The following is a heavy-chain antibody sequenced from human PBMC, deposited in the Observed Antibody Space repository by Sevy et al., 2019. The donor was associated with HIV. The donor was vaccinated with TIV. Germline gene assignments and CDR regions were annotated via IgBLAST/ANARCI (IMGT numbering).Heavy chain of an antibody. J-gene: IGHJ3*02. V-gene: IGHV3-13*01. CDR3: AREGLNSSSDGFDI. Sequence: GGSLRLSCAASGFTFSSYEMHWVRQLRGGGLEWVSAIGIAGDTFYADSVRGRFTISRENARNSLHLQMNSLRAGDSATYYCAREGLNSSSDGFDIWGQGTMVTVSS. D-gene: IGHD5-18*01. CDR2: IGIAGDT. CDR1: GFTFSSYE.